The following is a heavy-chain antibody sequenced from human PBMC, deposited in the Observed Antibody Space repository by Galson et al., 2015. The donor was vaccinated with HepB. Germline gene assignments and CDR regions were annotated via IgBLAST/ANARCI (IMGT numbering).Heavy chain of an antibody. V-gene: IGHV3-11*01. Sequence: SLRLSCAASGFTFSDYYMSWIRQAPGKGLEWVSYMSSRGNTIYYAESVRGRFTISRDNAKNSLYLQMNSLRAEDTAVYYCARGAGTDIAVIPADYMDVWGTGTTVTVSS. CDR3: ARGAGTDIAVIPADYMDV. J-gene: IGHJ6*03. D-gene: IGHD2-2*01. CDR2: MSSRGNTI. CDR1: GFTFSDYY.